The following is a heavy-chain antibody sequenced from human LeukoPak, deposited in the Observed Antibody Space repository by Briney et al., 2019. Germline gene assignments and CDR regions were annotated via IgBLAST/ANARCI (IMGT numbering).Heavy chain of an antibody. D-gene: IGHD4-17*01. V-gene: IGHV1-2*02. CDR2: INPNSGGT. CDR1: GYTFTGYY. Sequence: GASVKVSCKASGYTFTGYYMHWVRQAPGQGLEWMGWINPNSGGTNYAQKFQGRVTMTRDTSISTAYMELSRLRPDDTAVYYCARVSSTVTTMDYWGQGTLVTVSS. J-gene: IGHJ4*02. CDR3: ARVSSTVTTMDY.